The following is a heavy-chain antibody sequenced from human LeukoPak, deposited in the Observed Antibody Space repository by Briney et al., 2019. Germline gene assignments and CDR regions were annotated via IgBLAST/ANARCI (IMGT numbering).Heavy chain of an antibody. Sequence: GESLKISCKGSGYSFTSYWIGWVRQLPGKGLEWMRIIYPGDSDTRYSPSFQGQVTISADKSISTAYLQWSSLKASDTAMYYCARSVYSSSSRYFQHWGQGTLVTVSS. D-gene: IGHD6-6*01. CDR3: ARSVYSSSSRYFQH. CDR2: IYPGDSDT. CDR1: GYSFTSYW. J-gene: IGHJ1*01. V-gene: IGHV5-51*01.